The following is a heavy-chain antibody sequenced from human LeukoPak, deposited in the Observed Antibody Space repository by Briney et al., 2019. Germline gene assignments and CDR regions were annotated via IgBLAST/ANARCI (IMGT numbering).Heavy chain of an antibody. CDR3: VVASLDY. CDR2: ISYDGSNK. Sequence: GSLRLSCAASGFTFSVYGMYWVRQAPGKGLEWVAVISYDGSNKYYADSVKGRFTISRDNSKNTLYLQMNSLRAEDTAVYYCVVASLDYWGQGTLVTVSS. CDR1: GFTFSVYG. D-gene: IGHD2-2*01. J-gene: IGHJ4*02. V-gene: IGHV3-30*03.